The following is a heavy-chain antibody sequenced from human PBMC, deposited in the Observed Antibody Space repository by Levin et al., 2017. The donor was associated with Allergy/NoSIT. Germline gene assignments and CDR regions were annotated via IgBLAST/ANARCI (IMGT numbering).Heavy chain of an antibody. J-gene: IGHJ5*02. Sequence: ESLKISCAVYGAPFSGFYWTWIRQSPGKGLEWIGEVKHSGSPSYNPSLKSRVTISVDTSKNQFSLNLSSVTAADTAVYYCVRDVRRITSFGVVIPRFDPWGQGTLVTVSS. V-gene: IGHV4-34*01. CDR2: VKHSGSP. CDR1: GAPFSGFY. CDR3: VRDVRRITSFGVVIPRFDP. D-gene: IGHD3-3*01.